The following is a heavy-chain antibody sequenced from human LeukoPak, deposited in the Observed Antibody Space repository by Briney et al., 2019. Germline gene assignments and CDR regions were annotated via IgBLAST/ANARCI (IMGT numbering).Heavy chain of an antibody. CDR2: IYYSEST. J-gene: IGHJ2*01. CDR3: ARDGDFGVVQWYFDL. V-gene: IGHV4-59*01. Sequence: PSETLSLTCTVSGGSISSYYWSWLRQPPGKGLEWIGYIYYSESTNYNPSLKSRGTISVDTSKKQFSLKLSSVNAADTAVYYCARDGDFGVVQWYFDLWGRGTLVTVSS. CDR1: GGSISSYY. D-gene: IGHD3-3*01.